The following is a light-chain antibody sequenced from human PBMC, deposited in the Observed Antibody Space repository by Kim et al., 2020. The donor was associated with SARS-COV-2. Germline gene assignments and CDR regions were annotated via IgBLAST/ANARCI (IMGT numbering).Light chain of an antibody. V-gene: IGLV2-23*02. CDR2: EVS. J-gene: IGLJ2*01. CDR3: CSYAGSNTYVV. Sequence: QSVTIACTGTSSDVGSYNLVSWYQQHPGKAPKLMIYEVSQRPSGVSNRFSGSKSGNTASLTISGLQAEDEADYYCCSYAGSNTYVVFGGGTQLTVL. CDR1: SSDVGSYNL.